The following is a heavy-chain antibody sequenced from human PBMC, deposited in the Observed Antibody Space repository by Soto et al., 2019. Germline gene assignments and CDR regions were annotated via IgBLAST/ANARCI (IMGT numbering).Heavy chain of an antibody. Sequence: SETLSLTCSVSCASINNVAYYFGCIRHPPGKGLEWIGTVYYNENTYYNPSLRSRVAISVDTAKDQFSLNLRSVTAADTAVYFCARRERYYGSPGWFDPWGQGTLVTVSS. J-gene: IGHJ5*01. CDR3: ARRERYYGSPGWFDP. CDR1: CASINNVAYY. V-gene: IGHV4-39*01. CDR2: VYYNENT. D-gene: IGHD3-10*01.